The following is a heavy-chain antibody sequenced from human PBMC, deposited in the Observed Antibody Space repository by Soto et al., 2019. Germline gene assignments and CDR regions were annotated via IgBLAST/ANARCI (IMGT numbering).Heavy chain of an antibody. CDR1: GGTFSSYA. V-gene: IGHV1-69*12. D-gene: IGHD2-2*01. CDR3: ARGRRGYCISTSCPRYGMDV. Sequence: QVQLVQSGAEVKKPGSSVKVSCKASGGTFSSYAISWVRQVPGQGLEWMGGIIPIFGTANYAQKFQGRVTITADESTSTAYMELSSLRSEDTAVYYCARGRRGYCISTSCPRYGMDVWGQGTTVTVSS. CDR2: IIPIFGTA. J-gene: IGHJ6*02.